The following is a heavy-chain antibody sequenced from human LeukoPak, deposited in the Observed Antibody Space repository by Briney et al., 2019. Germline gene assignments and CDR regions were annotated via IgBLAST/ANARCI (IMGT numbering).Heavy chain of an antibody. CDR2: IYYSGST. J-gene: IGHJ6*02. Sequence: SETLSLTCAVYGGSFSGYYWSWIRQPPGKGLEWIGYIYYSGSTNYNPSLKSRVTISVDTSKNQFSLKLSSVTAADTAVYYCASSCSSTSCYSIVHYGMDVWGQGTTVTVSS. D-gene: IGHD2-2*01. CDR1: GGSFSGYY. V-gene: IGHV4-59*01. CDR3: ASSCSSTSCYSIVHYGMDV.